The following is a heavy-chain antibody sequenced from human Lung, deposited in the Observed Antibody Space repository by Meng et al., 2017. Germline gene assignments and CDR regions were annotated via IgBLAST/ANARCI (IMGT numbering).Heavy chain of an antibody. Sequence: EGQLWQSWVDWVKSWGSLGLSCAVSGFSFSNACMSWVRQAPGKGLEWVGRIKSNTDGRTTEYAAPVTGRFTISRDDSKSTLNLHLSGLRTDDKGVDYCTWDDKAVSDYWGQGTLVTVSS. D-gene: IGHD3-9*01. CDR3: TWDDKAVSDY. V-gene: IGHV3-15*01. J-gene: IGHJ4*02. CDR1: GFSFSNAC. CDR2: IKSNTDGRTT.